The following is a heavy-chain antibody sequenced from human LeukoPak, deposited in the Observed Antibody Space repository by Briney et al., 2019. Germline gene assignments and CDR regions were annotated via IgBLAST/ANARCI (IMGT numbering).Heavy chain of an antibody. D-gene: IGHD1-26*01. Sequence: PSETLSLTCTVSGGSISSYYWSWIRQPPGKGLEWIGYIYYSGSTNYNPSLKSRVTISVDTSKNQFSLKLSSVTAADTAVYYCARGSSGSYWAYFDYWGQGTLVTVSS. J-gene: IGHJ4*02. V-gene: IGHV4-59*01. CDR3: ARGSSGSYWAYFDY. CDR2: IYYSGST. CDR1: GGSISSYY.